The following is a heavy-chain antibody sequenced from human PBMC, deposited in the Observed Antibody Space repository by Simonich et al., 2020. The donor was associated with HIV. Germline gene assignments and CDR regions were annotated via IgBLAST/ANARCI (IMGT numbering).Heavy chain of an antibody. J-gene: IGHJ3*02. CDR1: GGSYSGDY. CDR3: ARGNAFDI. CDR2: INHRGST. Sequence: QVQLQQWGAGLLKPSETLSLTCAVSGGSYSGDYWSWIRQPPGKGLEWIGEINHRGSTNYNPSLKSLVTISVDTSKNQFSLKLSSVTAADTAVYYCARGNAFDIWGQGTMVTVSS. V-gene: IGHV4-34*01.